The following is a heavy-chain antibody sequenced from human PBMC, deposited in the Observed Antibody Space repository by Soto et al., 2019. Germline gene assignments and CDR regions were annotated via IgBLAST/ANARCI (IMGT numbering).Heavy chain of an antibody. CDR2: ISHSGST. Sequence: SETLSLTCGVYGGSFSGYYWTWLRQPPGKGLEWIGEISHSGSTDYKPSLWGRVTISIDASKNHHSLNLNSVTAADTAVYYCARGPMSDWPLCSHWGQGILVTVSS. CDR3: ARGPMSDWPLCSH. D-gene: IGHD3-10*02. CDR1: GGSFSGYY. V-gene: IGHV4-34*01. J-gene: IGHJ4*02.